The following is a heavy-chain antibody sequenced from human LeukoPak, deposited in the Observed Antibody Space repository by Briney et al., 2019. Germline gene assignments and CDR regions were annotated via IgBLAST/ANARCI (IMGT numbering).Heavy chain of an antibody. CDR2: ISSSGSTI. D-gene: IGHD3-3*01. V-gene: IGHV3-48*03. CDR3: ARGWRYRNYNWFDP. J-gene: IGHJ5*02. Sequence: PGGSLRLSCAASGFTFSSYEMNWVRQAPGKGLEWVSYISSSGSTIYYADSVKGRFTISRDNAKNSLYLQMNSLRAEDTAVYYCARGWRYRNYNWFDPWGQGTLVTVSS. CDR1: GFTFSSYE.